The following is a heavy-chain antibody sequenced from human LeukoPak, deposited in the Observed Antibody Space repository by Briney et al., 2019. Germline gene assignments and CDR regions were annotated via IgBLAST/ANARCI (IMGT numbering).Heavy chain of an antibody. CDR3: ARDVPSRYCSGGSCYSRRAVDYYYGMDV. V-gene: IGHV1-69*01. Sequence: GSSVKVSCKASGGTFSSYAISWVRQAPGQGLEWMGGIIPIFGTANYAQKFQGRVTITADESTSTAYMELSSLRSEDTAVYYCARDVPSRYCSGGSCYSRRAVDYYYGMDVWGQGTTVTVSS. J-gene: IGHJ6*02. CDR2: IIPIFGTA. CDR1: GGTFSSYA. D-gene: IGHD2-15*01.